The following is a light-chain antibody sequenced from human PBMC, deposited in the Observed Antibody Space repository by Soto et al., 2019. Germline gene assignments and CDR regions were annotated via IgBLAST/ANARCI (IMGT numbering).Light chain of an antibody. CDR3: AAWDDSLNGWV. V-gene: IGLV1-44*01. Sequence: QSVLTQPPSASGTPGQRVTISCSGSSSNIGSNTVNWYQQLPGTAPKLLIYSNNQRPSGVPDRFSGSKSGTSASLAISGLQFGDGGDYYCAAWDDSLNGWVFGGGTKLTVL. CDR1: SSNIGSNT. CDR2: SNN. J-gene: IGLJ3*02.